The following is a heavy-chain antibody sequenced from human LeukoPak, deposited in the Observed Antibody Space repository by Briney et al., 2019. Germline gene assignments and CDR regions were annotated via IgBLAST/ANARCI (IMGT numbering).Heavy chain of an antibody. Sequence: GASVKVSCKASGYTFTSYYMHWVRQAPGQGLEWMGWINPNSGGTNYAQKFQGRVTMTRDTSISTAYMELSRLRSDDTAVYYCARDPRRGSSGYYYYMDVWGKGTTVTVSS. J-gene: IGHJ6*03. V-gene: IGHV1-2*02. D-gene: IGHD6-6*01. CDR2: INPNSGGT. CDR3: ARDPRRGSSGYYYYMDV. CDR1: GYTFTSYY.